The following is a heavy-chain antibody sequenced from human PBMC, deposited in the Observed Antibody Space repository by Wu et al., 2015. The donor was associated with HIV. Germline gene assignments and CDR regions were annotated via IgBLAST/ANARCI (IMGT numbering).Heavy chain of an antibody. CDR3: ARLQSLHGLYSNAVY. D-gene: IGHD3-10*01. Sequence: QVHLVQSGAEVKKPGSSVKVSCKASGGIFTKYDINWVRQAPGKGLEWMGGATPMFGSTNYAQKFQGRVTITSDVYTSTVYLELSSLRSEDTAIYYCARLQSLHGLYSNAVYWGQGTLVTVSS. CDR1: GGIFTKYD. CDR2: ATPMFGST. J-gene: IGHJ4*02. V-gene: IGHV1-69*05.